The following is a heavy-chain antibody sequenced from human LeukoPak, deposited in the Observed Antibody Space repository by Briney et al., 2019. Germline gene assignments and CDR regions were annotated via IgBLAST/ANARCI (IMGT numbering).Heavy chain of an antibody. V-gene: IGHV4-34*01. J-gene: IGHJ4*02. Sequence: SETLSLTCAVYGGSFSGYYWSWLRQPPGKGLEWIGEINHSGSTNYNPSLKSRVTISVDTSKNQFSLKLSSVTAADTAVYYCARGNWASINDIGGQGTLVTVSS. CDR1: GGSFSGYY. CDR2: INHSGST. CDR3: ARGNWASINDI. D-gene: IGHD1-1*01.